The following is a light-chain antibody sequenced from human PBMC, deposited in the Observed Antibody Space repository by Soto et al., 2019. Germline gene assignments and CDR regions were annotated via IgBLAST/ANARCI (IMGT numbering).Light chain of an antibody. CDR1: SGHSNYA. Sequence: QSVLTQSPSASASLGASVKLTCTLSSGHSNYAIAWHQQQPEKGPRYLMRLNSDGSHSNGDGIPDRFSASSSGAERYLTISGLQSEDEADYYCQTWGAGIRVFGGGTKVTVL. CDR3: QTWGAGIRV. J-gene: IGLJ2*01. CDR2: LNSDGSH. V-gene: IGLV4-69*01.